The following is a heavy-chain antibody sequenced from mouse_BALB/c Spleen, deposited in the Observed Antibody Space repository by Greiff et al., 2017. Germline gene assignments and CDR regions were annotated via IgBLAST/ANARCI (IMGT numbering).Heavy chain of an antibody. D-gene: IGHD2-1*01. J-gene: IGHJ3*01. Sequence: EVKVVESGGGLVKPGGSLKLSCAASGFTFSDYYMYWVRQTPEKRLEWVATISDGGSYTYYPDSVKGRFTISRDNAKNNLYLQMSSLKSEDTAMYYCARALYGNYAWFAYWGQGTLVTVSA. CDR1: GFTFSDYY. CDR3: ARALYGNYAWFAY. V-gene: IGHV5-4*02. CDR2: ISDGGSYT.